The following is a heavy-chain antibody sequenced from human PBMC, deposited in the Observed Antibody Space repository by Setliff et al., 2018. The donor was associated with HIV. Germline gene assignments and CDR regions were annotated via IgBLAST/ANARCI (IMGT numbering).Heavy chain of an antibody. J-gene: IGHJ6*02. CDR3: ARDRGVQLEPGPRDPGGYYYYGMDV. CDR1: GGTFKKSA. Sequence: GASVKVSCKASGGTFKKSAISWVRQAPGLGLEWVGGIIPIFGILSYAQRFQDRVTITADESTTTAYMDMSSLRSEDTAIYYCARDRGVQLEPGPRDPGGYYYYGMDVWGQGTTVTVSS. D-gene: IGHD1-1*01. V-gene: IGHV1-69*13. CDR2: IIPIFGIL.